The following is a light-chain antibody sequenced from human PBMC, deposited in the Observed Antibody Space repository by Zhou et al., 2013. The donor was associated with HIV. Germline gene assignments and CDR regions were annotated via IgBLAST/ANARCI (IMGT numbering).Light chain of an antibody. J-gene: IGKJ4*01. CDR1: QDISNY. Sequence: DIQMTQSPSSLSASVGDRVTITCQASQDISNYLNWYQQKPGKAPKLLIYDASNLETGVPSRFSGSGSGTDFTFTISSLQPEDFATYYCQQANSFLSLTFGRRDQGGDQT. CDR3: QQANSFLSLT. V-gene: IGKV1-33*01. CDR2: DAS.